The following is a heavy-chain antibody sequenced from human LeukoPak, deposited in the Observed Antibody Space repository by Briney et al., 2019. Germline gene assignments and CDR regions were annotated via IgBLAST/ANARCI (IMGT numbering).Heavy chain of an antibody. D-gene: IGHD6-19*01. CDR2: IYTSAST. CDR3: ARVDTSGWHYFDD. V-gene: IGHV4-4*07. Sequence: SDTLSLTCTVSGGSISNYYWSWIRQPAGKGLEWIGHIYTSASTNYNPSLKSRVTMSLDTSKNQFSLELNSVTAADTAAYYCARVDTSGWHYFDDWGQGTLVTVSS. CDR1: GGSISNYY. J-gene: IGHJ4*02.